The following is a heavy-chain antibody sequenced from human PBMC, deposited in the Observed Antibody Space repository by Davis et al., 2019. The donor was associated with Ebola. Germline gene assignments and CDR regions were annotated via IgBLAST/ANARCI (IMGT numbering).Heavy chain of an antibody. CDR1: GGSISSGDYY. J-gene: IGHJ5*02. Sequence: SETLSLTCTVSGGSISSGDYYWSWIRQPPGKGLEWIGYIYYSGSTYYNPSLKSRVTISVDTSKNQFSLKLSSVTAADTAVYYCARAREGGWFDPWGQGTLVTVSS. D-gene: IGHD1-26*01. V-gene: IGHV4-30-4*08. CDR2: IYYSGST. CDR3: ARAREGGWFDP.